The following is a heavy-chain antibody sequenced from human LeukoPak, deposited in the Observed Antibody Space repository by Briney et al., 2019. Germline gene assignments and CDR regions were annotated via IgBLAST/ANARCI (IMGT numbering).Heavy chain of an antibody. CDR2: INEDGSEK. D-gene: IGHD6-13*01. V-gene: IGHV3-7*03. CDR1: GFTLTRYW. J-gene: IGHJ4*02. CDR3: ARVGAAGFDY. Sequence: GGSLRLSCAASGFTLTRYWMSWARQAPGKGPEWVANINEDGSEKYYLDSVRGRFTLSRDNARNSLYLQMNSLRVEDAAVYFCARVGAAGFDYWGQGALVTVSS.